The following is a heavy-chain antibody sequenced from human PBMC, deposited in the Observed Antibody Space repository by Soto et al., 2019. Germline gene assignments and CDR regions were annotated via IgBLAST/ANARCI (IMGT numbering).Heavy chain of an antibody. Sequence: SETLSLTCTVSGGSIGSDSYYWGWIRQSPGKGLEWIGSIYTIGNTYYNPSLKSRVTMSVDTSKNQFSLKLTSVTAADTAVYYRARHVPVSCSGGNCYVAYWGQGTLVTVSS. CDR3: ARHVPVSCSGGNCYVAY. CDR2: IYTIGNT. CDR1: GGSIGSDSYY. V-gene: IGHV4-39*01. J-gene: IGHJ4*02. D-gene: IGHD2-15*01.